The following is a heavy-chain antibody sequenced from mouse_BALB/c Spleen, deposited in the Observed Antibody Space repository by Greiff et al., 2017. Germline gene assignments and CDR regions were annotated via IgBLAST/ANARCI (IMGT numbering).Heavy chain of an antibody. CDR1: GYTFTDYW. J-gene: IGHJ4*01. Sequence: QVQLQQPGAELVMPGASVKMSCKASGYTFTDYWMHWVKQRPGQGLEWIGAIDTSDSYTSYNQKFKGKATLTVDESSSTAYMQLSSLTSEDSAVYYCAREGGYGSSRGLYAMDYWGQGTSVTVSS. CDR3: AREGGYGSSRGLYAMDY. D-gene: IGHD1-1*01. CDR2: IDTSDSYT. V-gene: IGHV1-69*01.